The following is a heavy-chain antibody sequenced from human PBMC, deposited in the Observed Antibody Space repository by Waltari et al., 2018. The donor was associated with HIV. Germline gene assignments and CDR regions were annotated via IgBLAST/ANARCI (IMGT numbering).Heavy chain of an antibody. J-gene: IGHJ4*02. CDR1: GFTLGDYV. V-gene: IGHV3-49*03. CDR3: TRDGLYYDFWSGYPGY. CDR2: IRSKAYGGTT. D-gene: IGHD3-3*01. Sequence: EVQLVDAGGGLVQPGRSLRLYGTDTGFTLGDYVMSWFSQAPGKGREGVGFIRSKAYGGTTEYAASVKGRFTISRDDSKSIAYLQMHSLKTEDTAVYYCTRDGLYYDFWSGYPGYWGQGTLVTVSS.